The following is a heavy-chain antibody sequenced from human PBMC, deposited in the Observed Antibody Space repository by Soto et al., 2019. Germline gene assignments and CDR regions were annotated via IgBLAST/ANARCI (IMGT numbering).Heavy chain of an antibody. D-gene: IGHD3-10*01. CDR2: INYDGYS. CDR1: GGSITNYY. V-gene: IGHV4-59*08. Sequence: QVQLQESGPGLVKPSETLSLTCTVSGGSITNYYCSWFRQPPGKGLEWIGYINYDGYSAYNLSLKRRVTLSMDASKTQFSMMLESVTATDTAVDYCARHGVGPLHGLVAVWGPGTTVIVSS. J-gene: IGHJ6*02. CDR3: ARHGVGPLHGLVAV.